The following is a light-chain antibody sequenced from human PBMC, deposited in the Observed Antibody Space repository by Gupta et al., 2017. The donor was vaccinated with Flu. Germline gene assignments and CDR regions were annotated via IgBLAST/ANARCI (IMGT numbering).Light chain of an antibody. CDR2: AAS. Sequence: LSASVGDRVTITCRASQSSGSYLNWYQQKTGKAPKLLIYAASSLQSGASSRFSGSGSGTDGTDFTLTISSLQPDDFAIYYCQQSYSTPHTFGQGTKLDIK. V-gene: IGKV1-39*01. J-gene: IGKJ2*01. CDR3: QQSYSTPHT. CDR1: QSSGSY.